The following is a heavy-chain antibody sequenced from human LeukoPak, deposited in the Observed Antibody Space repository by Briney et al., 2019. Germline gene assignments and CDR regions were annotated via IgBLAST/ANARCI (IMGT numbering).Heavy chain of an antibody. CDR2: INHSGST. D-gene: IGHD4-17*01. CDR3: ARALKDTVTLVDH. J-gene: IGHJ4*02. V-gene: IGHV4-34*01. Sequence: SETLSLTCAVYGGSFSGYYWSWIRQPPGKGLEWIGEINHSGSTNYNPSLKSRVNISVDTSKNQFSLTLSSVTAADTAVYYCARALKDTVTLVDHWGQGTLVTVSS. CDR1: GGSFSGYY.